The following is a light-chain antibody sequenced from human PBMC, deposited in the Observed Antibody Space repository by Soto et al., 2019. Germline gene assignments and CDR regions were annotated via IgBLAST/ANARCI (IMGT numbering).Light chain of an antibody. CDR2: DVS. Sequence: QSVLTQPRSVSGSPGQSVTISCTGTSRDVVGYNYVSWYQQHPGKAPKLMIYDVSKRPSGVPDRFSGSKSGNTASLTISGLQAEDEADYYCCSYAGSYTPFYVFGTGTKVTVL. V-gene: IGLV2-11*01. CDR1: SRDVVGYNY. J-gene: IGLJ1*01. CDR3: CSYAGSYTPFYV.